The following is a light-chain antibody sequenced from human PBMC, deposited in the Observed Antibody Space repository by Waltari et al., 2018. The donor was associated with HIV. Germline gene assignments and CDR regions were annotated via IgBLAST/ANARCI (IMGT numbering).Light chain of an antibody. Sequence: QSALTQPASVSGSPGQSITISCTGSSSDVGAYNFVSWYQQHPGKAPKVLIDEVSKRPSGLYNRFSSSKAGNTSSLTISGLQAEDEADYYCSSYTGDNSVLFGGGTKLSVV. CDR3: SSYTGDNSVL. V-gene: IGLV2-14*01. J-gene: IGLJ3*02. CDR1: SSDVGAYNF. CDR2: EVS.